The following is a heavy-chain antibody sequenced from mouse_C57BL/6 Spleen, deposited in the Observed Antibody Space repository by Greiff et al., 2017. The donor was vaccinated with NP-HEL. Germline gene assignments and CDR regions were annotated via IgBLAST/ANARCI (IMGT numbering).Heavy chain of an antibody. Sequence: VQLQQSGAELARPGASVKLSCKASGYTFTSYGISWVKQRTGQGLEWIGEIYPRSGNTYYNEKFKGKATLTADKSSSTAYMELRSLTSEDSAVYFCARWDYSNYYAMDYWGHGTSVTVSS. J-gene: IGHJ4*01. V-gene: IGHV1-81*01. CDR3: ARWDYSNYYAMDY. CDR2: IYPRSGNT. D-gene: IGHD2-5*01. CDR1: GYTFTSYG.